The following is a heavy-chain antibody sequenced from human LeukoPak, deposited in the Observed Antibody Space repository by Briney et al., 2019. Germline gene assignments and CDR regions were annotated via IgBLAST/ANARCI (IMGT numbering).Heavy chain of an antibody. Sequence: SETLSLACTVSGGSISSSYWSWIRQPPGKGLEWIGYIYYSGSTNYNPSLKSRVTISVDTSKNQFSLKLSSVTAADTAVYYCARGPQPHYDYVWGSYRYDYWGQGTLVTVSS. CDR2: IYYSGST. V-gene: IGHV4-59*01. CDR3: ARGPQPHYDYVWGSYRYDY. D-gene: IGHD3-16*02. J-gene: IGHJ4*02. CDR1: GGSISSSY.